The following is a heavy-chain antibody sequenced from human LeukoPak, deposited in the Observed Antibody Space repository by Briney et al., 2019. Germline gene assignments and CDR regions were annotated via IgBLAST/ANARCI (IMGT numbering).Heavy chain of an antibody. J-gene: IGHJ4*02. V-gene: IGHV3-23*01. CDR2: ISGGSTST. D-gene: IGHD3-10*01. CDR1: GFTFSDHA. CDR3: AKDLPLDYYGSGSYYNGGYFDY. Sequence: PGGSLRLSCVASGFTFSDHAVSWVRQAPGKGLEWVSAISGGSTSTYYADSVKGRFTISRDNSKNTLYLQMNSLRAEDTAVYYCAKDLPLDYYGSGSYYNGGYFDYWGQGTLVTVSS.